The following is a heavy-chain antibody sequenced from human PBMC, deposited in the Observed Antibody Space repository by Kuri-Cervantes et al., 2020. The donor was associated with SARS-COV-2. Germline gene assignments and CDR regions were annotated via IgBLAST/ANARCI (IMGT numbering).Heavy chain of an antibody. CDR2: IWHDGSKN. CDR1: GFTFSSYG. V-gene: IGHV3-33*01. J-gene: IGHJ3*02. Sequence: GESLKISCAASGFTFSSYGMHWVRQAPGKGLEWVAFIWHDGSKNYYADSVKGRFTSSRDNAKNSLYLQMNSLRAEDTAVYYCARDPSQGRADIWGQGTMVTVSS. CDR3: ARDPSQGRADI.